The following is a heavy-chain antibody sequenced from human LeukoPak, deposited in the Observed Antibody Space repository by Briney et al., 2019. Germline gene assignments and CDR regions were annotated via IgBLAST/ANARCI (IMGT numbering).Heavy chain of an antibody. Sequence: PSETLSLTCTVSGGSISSFYWSWIRQPPGKGLEWIGYIYYSGSTKYNPSLKSRVTISVDTSKNQFSLKLSSVTAADTAVYYCARLTGGEVDYWGQGTLVTVSS. J-gene: IGHJ4*02. CDR3: ARLTGGEVDY. V-gene: IGHV4-59*08. CDR2: IYYSGST. CDR1: GGSISSFY. D-gene: IGHD7-27*01.